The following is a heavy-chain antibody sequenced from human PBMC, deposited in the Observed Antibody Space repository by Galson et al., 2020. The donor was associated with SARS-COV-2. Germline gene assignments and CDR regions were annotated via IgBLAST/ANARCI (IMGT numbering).Heavy chain of an antibody. D-gene: IGHD6-19*01. J-gene: IGHJ4*02. CDR1: GFTFSSYW. CDR3: ARDGQLSSGWAFDY. CDR2: IKQDGSEK. V-gene: IGHV3-7*01. Sequence: GESLKISCAASGFTFSSYWMSWVRQAPGKGLEWVANIKQDGSEKYYVDSVKGRFTISRDNSENTVSLQMDNLRAEDTAVYFCARDGQLSSGWAFDYWGQGTLVTVSS.